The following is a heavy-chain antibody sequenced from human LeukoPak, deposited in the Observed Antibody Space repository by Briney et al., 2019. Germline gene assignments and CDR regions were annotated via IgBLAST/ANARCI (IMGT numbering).Heavy chain of an antibody. J-gene: IGHJ4*02. CDR1: GFTFSSYG. V-gene: IGHV3-30*02. CDR2: IRYDGSNK. CDR3: ARDHSSGWSYSDY. Sequence: GGSLRLSCAASGFTFSSYGMHWVRQAPGKGLEWVAFIRYDGSNKYYADSVKGRFTISRDNSKNTLYLQMNSLRAEDTAVYYCARDHSSGWSYSDYWGQGTLVTVSS. D-gene: IGHD6-19*01.